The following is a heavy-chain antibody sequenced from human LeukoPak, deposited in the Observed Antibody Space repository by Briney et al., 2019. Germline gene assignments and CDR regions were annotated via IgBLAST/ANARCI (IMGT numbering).Heavy chain of an antibody. V-gene: IGHV3-64*01. CDR3: ARAGYSGYGPNNWFDP. CDR2: ISSNGGST. Sequence: GGSLRLSCAASGFTFSSYAMHWVRQAPGKGLEYVSAISSNGGSTYYANSVKGRFTISRDNAKNSLYLQMNSLRAEDTAVYYCARAGYSGYGPNNWFDPWGQGTLVTVSS. CDR1: GFTFSSYA. D-gene: IGHD5-12*01. J-gene: IGHJ5*02.